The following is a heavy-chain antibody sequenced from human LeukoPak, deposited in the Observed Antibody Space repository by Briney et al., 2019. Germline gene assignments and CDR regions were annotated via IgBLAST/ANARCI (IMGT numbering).Heavy chain of an antibody. D-gene: IGHD3-10*01. CDR1: GFTVSSTY. Sequence: PGGSLRLSCAASGFTVSSTYMSWIRQTPGKGLEWIGEINHSGSTNYNPSLKSRVTISVDTFKNQFSLSLSSVTAADPAVYFCASLLGDKWGQGTLVTVSS. J-gene: IGHJ4*02. CDR3: ASLLGDK. V-gene: IGHV4-34*01. CDR2: INHSGST.